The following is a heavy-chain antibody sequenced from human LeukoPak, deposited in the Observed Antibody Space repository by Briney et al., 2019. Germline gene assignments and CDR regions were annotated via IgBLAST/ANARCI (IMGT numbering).Heavy chain of an antibody. J-gene: IGHJ4*02. D-gene: IGHD4-17*01. V-gene: IGHV3-21*06. CDR1: GFTFGSYS. Sequence: PGGSLRLSCAASGFTFGSYSVNWVRQAPGKRLEWVSSISSSSSYIYYADSVKCRFTISQDHGQNPLYLQMNSLSAEDTAVYYCARGLAVTMADYWGQGTLVTVSS. CDR2: ISSSSSYI. CDR3: ARGLAVTMADY.